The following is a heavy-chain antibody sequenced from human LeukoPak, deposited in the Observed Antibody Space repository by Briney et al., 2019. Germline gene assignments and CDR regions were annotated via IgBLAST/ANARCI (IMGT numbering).Heavy chain of an antibody. Sequence: GGSLRLSCAASGFTFSSYAMHWVRQAPGKGLEWVAVISYDGSNKYYADSVKGRFTISRDNSKNTLYLQMNSLRAEDTAVYYCARDLPWFDPWGRGTLVTVSS. J-gene: IGHJ5*02. CDR1: GFTFSSYA. CDR2: ISYDGSNK. V-gene: IGHV3-30*04. CDR3: ARDLPWFDP.